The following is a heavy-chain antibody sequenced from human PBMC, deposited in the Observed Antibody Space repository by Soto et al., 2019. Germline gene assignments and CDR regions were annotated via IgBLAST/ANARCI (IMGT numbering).Heavy chain of an antibody. D-gene: IGHD6-6*01. V-gene: IGHV4-59*01. Sequence: PSETLSLTCTVSGGSISRYYWSWIRQPPGKGLEWIGYIYYSGSTNYNPSLKSRVTISVDTSKNQFSLKLSSVTAADTAVYYCARGGDIAARPRYYYGMDVWGQGTTVTVSS. CDR2: IYYSGST. CDR1: GGSISRYY. J-gene: IGHJ6*02. CDR3: ARGGDIAARPRYYYGMDV.